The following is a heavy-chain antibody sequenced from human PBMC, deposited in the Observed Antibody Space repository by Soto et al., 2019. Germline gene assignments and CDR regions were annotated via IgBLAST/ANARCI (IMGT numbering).Heavy chain of an antibody. Sequence: GSLRLSCAASVFTFSSYAMHWVRQAPGKGLEWVAVISYDGSNKYYADSVKGRFTISRDNSKNTLYLQMNSLRAEDTAVYYCARENAYYGSNWFDPWGQGTLVTVSS. V-gene: IGHV3-30-3*01. CDR2: ISYDGSNK. CDR3: ARENAYYGSNWFDP. J-gene: IGHJ5*02. CDR1: VFTFSSYA. D-gene: IGHD3-10*01.